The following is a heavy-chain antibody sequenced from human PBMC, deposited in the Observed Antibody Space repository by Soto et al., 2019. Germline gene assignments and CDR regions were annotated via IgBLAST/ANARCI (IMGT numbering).Heavy chain of an antibody. Sequence: PGGSLRLCCAASGFTFSSYAMSWVRQGPGKGLEWVSSVSGSGDSTYYADSVKGRFTVSRDNSKNTLYLQMNSLRAEDTAVYYCAKDPTSRVYYYYYYMDVWGKGTTVTVSS. CDR1: GFTFSSYA. J-gene: IGHJ6*03. V-gene: IGHV3-23*01. CDR3: AKDPTSRVYYYYYYMDV. CDR2: VSGSGDST. D-gene: IGHD1-26*01.